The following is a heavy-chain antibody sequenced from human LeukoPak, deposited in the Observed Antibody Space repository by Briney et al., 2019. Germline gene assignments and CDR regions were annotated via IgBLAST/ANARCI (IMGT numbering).Heavy chain of an antibody. D-gene: IGHD6-13*01. V-gene: IGHV1-58*01. CDR3: ARNGLAAAGTRRDKGDAFDI. CDR2: IIVGSGAT. Sequence: SVKVSCKTSGFTFSTSAVQWVRQARGQRLEWIGWIIVGSGATNYAQSLQGRFTITRDMSTNTAYMELSSLRAEDTAVYYCARNGLAAAGTRRDKGDAFDIWGQGTMVTVSS. CDR1: GFTFSTSA. J-gene: IGHJ3*02.